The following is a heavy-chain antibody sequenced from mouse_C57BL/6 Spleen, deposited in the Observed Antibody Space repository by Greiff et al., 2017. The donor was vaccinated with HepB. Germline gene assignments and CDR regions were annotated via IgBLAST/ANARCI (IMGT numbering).Heavy chain of an antibody. CDR1: GFTFSNYW. Sequence: EVQRVESGGGLVQPGGSMKLSCVASGFTFSNYWMNWVRQSPEKGLEWVAQIRLKSDNYATHYAESVKGRFTISRDDSKSSVYLQMNNLRAEDTGIYYCTGREAYYGNFFDYWGQGTTLTVSS. D-gene: IGHD2-10*01. J-gene: IGHJ2*01. V-gene: IGHV6-3*01. CDR2: IRLKSDNYAT. CDR3: TGREAYYGNFFDY.